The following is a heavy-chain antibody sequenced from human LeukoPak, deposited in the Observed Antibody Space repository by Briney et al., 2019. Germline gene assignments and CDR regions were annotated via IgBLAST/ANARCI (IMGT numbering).Heavy chain of an antibody. CDR1: GFTFSSYE. Sequence: GSLLLSCAASGFTFSSYEMLWVRQAPGKGLEWVSYISSSGSTIYYADSVKGRFTVSRDNAKNSLFLQMNSLRAEDTAVYYCARAGLIAAAGYVFDYWGQGTLATVSS. D-gene: IGHD6-25*01. V-gene: IGHV3-48*03. CDR2: ISSSGSTI. CDR3: ARAGLIAAAGYVFDY. J-gene: IGHJ4*02.